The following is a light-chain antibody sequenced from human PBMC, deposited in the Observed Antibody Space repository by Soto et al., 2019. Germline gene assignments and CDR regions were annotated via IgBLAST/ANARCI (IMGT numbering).Light chain of an antibody. CDR3: HFRNGRPPLT. V-gene: IGKV3-11*01. Sequence: EIVLTQSQGTLSLSPAERATLSCSAIQSVTKNNLNWYQQKPGQAPRLLIYYTSTMAINIPPRFSGGGSGTDFTLTISSLEPEDFATNYCHFRNGRPPLTFGQGTRLEIK. CDR1: QSVTKNN. J-gene: IGKJ5*01. CDR2: YTS.